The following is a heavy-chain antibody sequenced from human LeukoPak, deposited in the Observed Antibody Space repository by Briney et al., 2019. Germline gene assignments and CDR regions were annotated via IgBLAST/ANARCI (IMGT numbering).Heavy chain of an antibody. CDR3: SREYFDWSRNYYYGMDV. CDR1: GFTFNNYG. Sequence: GGSLRLSCAASGFTFNNYGMHWVRQAPGKGLEWMALIWYDGSNKYYADSVKGRFTISRDNSKNTLYLQMNSLRAEDTAVCYCSREYFDWSRNYYYGMDVWGQGTTVTVSS. J-gene: IGHJ6*02. V-gene: IGHV3-33*01. CDR2: IWYDGSNK. D-gene: IGHD3-9*01.